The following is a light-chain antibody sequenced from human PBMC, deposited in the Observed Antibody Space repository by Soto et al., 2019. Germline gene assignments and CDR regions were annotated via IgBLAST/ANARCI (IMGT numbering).Light chain of an antibody. J-gene: IGKJ1*01. V-gene: IGKV3-20*01. Sequence: EIVLTQSPGTLSLSPGERATLSCRASQSVSSNYLAWYQQKRGQAPRLLIYGASSRATGIPTRFRGSGSGTGFTLTISRLEPEDFAVYYWQQYDTSPRTFGQGTKVEI. CDR2: GAS. CDR1: QSVSSNY. CDR3: QQYDTSPRT.